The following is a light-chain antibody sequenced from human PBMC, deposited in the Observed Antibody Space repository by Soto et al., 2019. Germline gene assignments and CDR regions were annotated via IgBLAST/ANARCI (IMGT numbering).Light chain of an antibody. CDR2: AAS. V-gene: IGKV1-9*01. J-gene: IGKJ3*01. CDR1: QDISNY. Sequence: DIQLTQSPSFLSASVGDRVTITCRASQDISNYLVWYQQKPGKAPKPLIYAASTLQSGVPSRFSGSGSGTDFTLTISCLQSEDFATYYCQQYYSYPFTFGPGTKVDIK. CDR3: QQYYSYPFT.